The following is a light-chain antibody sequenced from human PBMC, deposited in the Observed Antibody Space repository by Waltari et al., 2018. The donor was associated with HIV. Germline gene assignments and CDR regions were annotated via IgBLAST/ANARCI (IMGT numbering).Light chain of an antibody. CDR2: RAS. J-gene: IGKJ2*01. CDR3: QQYGTSSYT. Sequence: DIQMTQSPSTLSASVGDRVIITCRASQSISNWLAWYQQKPGKAPKLLISRASSLQTGVPSRFSGSGSGTDFTLTISSLQPDDFATYYCQQYGTSSYTFGQGTKLDLK. V-gene: IGKV1-5*03. CDR1: QSISNW.